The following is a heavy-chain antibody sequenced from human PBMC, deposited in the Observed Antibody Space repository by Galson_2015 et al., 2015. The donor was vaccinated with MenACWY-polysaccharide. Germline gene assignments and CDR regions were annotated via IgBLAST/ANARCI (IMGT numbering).Heavy chain of an antibody. CDR1: GFTFSSYW. J-gene: IGHJ3*01. CDR2: INTDGSST. CDR3: ARDPHCGAGCSIHDAVDV. D-gene: IGHD2-21*02. V-gene: IGHV3-74*01. Sequence: SLRLSCAASGFTFSSYWMHWVRQAPGEGLVWVSRINTDGSSTSYADSVKGRFTVSRDNAKNTVYLQMNSLRAEDTAVYYCARDPHCGAGCSIHDAVDVWGQGTKVPVSS.